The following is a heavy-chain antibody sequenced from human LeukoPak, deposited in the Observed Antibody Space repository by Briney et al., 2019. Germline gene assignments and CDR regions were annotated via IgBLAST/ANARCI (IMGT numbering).Heavy chain of an antibody. CDR1: GGTFSSYA. CDR2: IIPIFGTA. D-gene: IGHD3-3*01. V-gene: IGHV1-69*13. CDR3: ARTRITIFGVARYYYYMDV. Sequence: ASVKVSCKASGGTFSSYAISWVRQAPGQGLEWIGGIIPIFGTANYAQKFQGRVTITADESTSTAYMELSSLRSEDTAVYYCARTRITIFGVARYYYYMDVWGKGTTVTVSS. J-gene: IGHJ6*03.